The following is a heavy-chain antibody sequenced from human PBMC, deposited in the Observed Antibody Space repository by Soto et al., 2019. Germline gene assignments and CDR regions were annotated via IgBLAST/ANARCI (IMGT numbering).Heavy chain of an antibody. V-gene: IGHV1-3*01. CDR3: ARDLTKVTPYYYYGMDV. D-gene: IGHD3-3*01. CDR1: GYTFTGYY. CDR2: INAGNDNT. Sequence: ASEPVSCKASGYTFTGYYMHWVRQAPGQRLEWMGWINAGNDNTKYSQKFQGRVTITRDTSASTAYMELSSLKSEDTAVYYCARDLTKVTPYYYYGMDVWGQGTTVTVSS. J-gene: IGHJ6*02.